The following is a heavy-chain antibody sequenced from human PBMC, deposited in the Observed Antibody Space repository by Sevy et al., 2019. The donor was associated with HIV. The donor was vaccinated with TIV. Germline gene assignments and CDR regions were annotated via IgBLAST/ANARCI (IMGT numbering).Heavy chain of an antibody. V-gene: IGHV3-30*18. Sequence: GGSPRLSCAASGFTFSSYGMHWVRQAPGKGLEWVAVISYDGSNKYYADSVKGRFTISRDNSKNTLYLQMNSLRAEDTAVYYCAKERTVSYYYYGMDVLGQGTTVTVSS. D-gene: IGHD3-22*01. CDR2: ISYDGSNK. CDR1: GFTFSSYG. CDR3: AKERTVSYYYYGMDV. J-gene: IGHJ6*02.